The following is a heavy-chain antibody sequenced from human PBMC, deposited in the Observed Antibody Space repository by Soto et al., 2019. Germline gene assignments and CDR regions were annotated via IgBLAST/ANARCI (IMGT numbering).Heavy chain of an antibody. CDR3: ARGSSIAAAGGSRDFDN. CDR2: ISAYNGNT. D-gene: IGHD6-13*01. CDR1: GYTFTSYG. J-gene: IGHJ4*02. V-gene: IGHV1-18*01. Sequence: ASVKVSCKASGYTFTSYGISWVRQAPGQGLEWMGWISAYNGNTNYAQKLQGRVTMTTDTSTSTAYMELRSLRSDDTAVYYCARGSSIAAAGGSRDFDNWGQGTLVTVSS.